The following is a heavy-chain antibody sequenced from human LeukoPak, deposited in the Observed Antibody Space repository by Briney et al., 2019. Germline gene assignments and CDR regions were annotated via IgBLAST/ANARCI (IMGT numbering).Heavy chain of an antibody. CDR2: ISYDGSNK. D-gene: IGHD6-19*01. Sequence: PGGSLRLSCAASGFTFDDYAMHWVRQAPGKGLEWVAVISYDGSNKYYADSVKGRFTISRDNSKNTLYLQMNSLRAEDTAVYYCARVGWSSGWYYWFDPWGQGTLVTVSS. CDR1: GFTFDDYA. CDR3: ARVGWSSGWYYWFDP. V-gene: IGHV3-30-3*01. J-gene: IGHJ5*02.